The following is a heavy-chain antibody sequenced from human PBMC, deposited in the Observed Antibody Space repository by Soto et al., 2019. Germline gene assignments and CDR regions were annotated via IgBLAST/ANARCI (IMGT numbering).Heavy chain of an antibody. V-gene: IGHV4-30-2*01. CDR2: IYHSGST. J-gene: IGHJ4*02. CDR3: ARAPLL. CDR1: GGSLSRGGSS. D-gene: IGHD1-26*01. Sequence: SETLSLTCAVSGGSLSRGGSSWSWIRQPPGKGLEWIGYIYHSGSTYYNPSLKSRVTISVDWSKNQFSLKLTSVTAADTAVYYCARAPLLWGQGTLVPVSS.